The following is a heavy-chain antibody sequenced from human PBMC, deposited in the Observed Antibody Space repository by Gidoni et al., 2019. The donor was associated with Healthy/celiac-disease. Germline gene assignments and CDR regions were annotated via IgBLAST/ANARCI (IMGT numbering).Heavy chain of an antibody. CDR3: TTGEDSYGSFDY. D-gene: IGHD5-18*01. CDR2: IKSKTDGGTT. J-gene: IGHJ4*02. Sequence: EVQLVESGGGLVKPGGSLRLSCAASGFTFSNAWMSWVRQAPGKGLEWVGRIKSKTDGGTTDYAAPVKGRFTISRDDSKNTLYLQMNSLKTEDTAVYYCTTGEDSYGSFDYWGQGTLVTVSS. V-gene: IGHV3-15*01. CDR1: GFTFSNAW.